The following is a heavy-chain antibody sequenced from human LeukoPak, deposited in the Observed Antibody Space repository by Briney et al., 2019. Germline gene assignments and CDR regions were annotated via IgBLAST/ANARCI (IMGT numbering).Heavy chain of an antibody. Sequence: GGSLRLSCTASGFTFSSYWMSWVRQAPGKGLEWVSHIAGSSRTIYYADSVKGRFIISRDNGKNSLYLQMDSLRDEDTAVYYCARSVTGQRAFDIWGQGTMVTVSS. CDR3: ARSVTGQRAFDI. D-gene: IGHD6-19*01. J-gene: IGHJ3*02. CDR2: IAGSSRTI. CDR1: GFTFSSYW. V-gene: IGHV3-48*02.